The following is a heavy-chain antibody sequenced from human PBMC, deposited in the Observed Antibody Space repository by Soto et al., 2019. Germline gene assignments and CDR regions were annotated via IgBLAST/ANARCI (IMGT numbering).Heavy chain of an antibody. CDR3: ARVPYYDSSGRPTYYFDY. J-gene: IGHJ4*02. CDR1: GYTFTSYA. V-gene: IGHV1-3*01. D-gene: IGHD3-22*01. CDR2: INAGNGNT. Sequence: ASVKVSCKASGYTFTSYAMHWVRQAPGQRLEWMGWINAGNGNTKYSQKFQGRVTITRDTSASTAYTELSSLRSEDTAVYYCARVPYYDSSGRPTYYFDYWGQGTLVTVSS.